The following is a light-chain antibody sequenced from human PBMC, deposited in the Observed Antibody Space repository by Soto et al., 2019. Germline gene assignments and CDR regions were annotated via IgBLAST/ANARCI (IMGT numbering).Light chain of an antibody. CDR1: SSSIGSNY. Sequence: QSVLTQPPSASGTPGQRVTISCSESSSSIGSNYIYWYQQHPGTDPKLLIYRDSQRPSAGPYRFSGAKSGASAALAISGRRSAEEADDYCAAWDNSLRGWVFGGGTKLTVL. J-gene: IGLJ3*02. CDR2: RDS. CDR3: AAWDNSLRGWV. V-gene: IGLV1-47*01.